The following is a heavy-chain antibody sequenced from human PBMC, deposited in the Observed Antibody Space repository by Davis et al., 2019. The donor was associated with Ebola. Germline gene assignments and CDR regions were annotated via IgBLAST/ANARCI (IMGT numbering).Heavy chain of an antibody. CDR3: ARGGPNNYGFKGFDI. CDR1: GFTFSSYG. CDR2: ISYDGSNK. Sequence: GGSLRLSCAASGFTFSSYGMHWVRQAPGKGLEWVAVISYDGSNKYYADSVKGRFTISRDNSKNTLYLQMNSLRAEDTAVYYCARGGPNNYGFKGFDIWGQGAKVTVSS. V-gene: IGHV3-30*03. J-gene: IGHJ3*02. D-gene: IGHD4-17*01.